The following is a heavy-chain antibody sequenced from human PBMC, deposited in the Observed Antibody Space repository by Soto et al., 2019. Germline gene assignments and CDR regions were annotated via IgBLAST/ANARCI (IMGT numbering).Heavy chain of an antibody. CDR2: INTYNGNT. V-gene: IGHV1-18*01. CDR1: GYTFTNYG. J-gene: IGHJ5*02. D-gene: IGHD3-10*01. CDR3: ARGVGSGTYYNQYNWFDP. Sequence: QVQLVQSGAEVKKPGASVKVSCKASGYTFTNYGISWVRQPPGQGLEWMGWINTYNGNTNHARKLQGRVTMTTDTSRSTAYMELRSLRSDDTAVYYCARGVGSGTYYNQYNWFDPWGQGTLVTVSS.